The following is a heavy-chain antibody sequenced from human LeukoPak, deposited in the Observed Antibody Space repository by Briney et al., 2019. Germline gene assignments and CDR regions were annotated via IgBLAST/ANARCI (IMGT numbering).Heavy chain of an antibody. CDR3: ARRYCSTISCLPYDY. D-gene: IGHD2-2*01. V-gene: IGHV4-30-4*01. J-gene: IGHJ4*02. Sequence: MPSQTLSLTCTVSGGSISSGDFHWSWIRQPPGKGLEWIGSIYDSGSIYYNPSLKSRVTISEDTSKNQFSLKLSSVTAADTAVSYCARRYCSTISCLPYDYWGQGTLVTVSS. CDR1: GGSISSGDFH. CDR2: IYDSGSI.